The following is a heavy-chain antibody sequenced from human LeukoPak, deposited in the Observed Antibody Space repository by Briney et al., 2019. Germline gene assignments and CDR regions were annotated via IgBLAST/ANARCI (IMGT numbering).Heavy chain of an antibody. CDR2: IIPIFGTA. CDR1: GGTFGSYA. V-gene: IGHV1-69*05. CDR3: ARAFPDFWSGYYND. D-gene: IGHD3-3*01. Sequence: ASVKVSCKASGGTFGSYAISWVRQAPGQGLEWMGGIIPIFGTANYAQKFQGRVTMTRDTSTSTVYMELSSLRSEDTAVYYCARAFPDFWSGYYNDWGQGTLVTVSS. J-gene: IGHJ4*02.